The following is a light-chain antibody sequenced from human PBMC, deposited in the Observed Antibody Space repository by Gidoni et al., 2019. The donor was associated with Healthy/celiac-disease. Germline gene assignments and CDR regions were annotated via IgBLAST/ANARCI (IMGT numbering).Light chain of an antibody. CDR2: WES. Sequence: DIVLTQSPEPMAVSLGERATINCKFSQSVLYSSNNKNYLAWYQQKPGQAPKLLIYWESTRQSGVPDRFSGSGSGTDFTLTISSLQAEDVAVYYCQQYYSTPWTFGEGTKVEIK. V-gene: IGKV4-1*01. CDR3: QQYYSTPWT. CDR1: QSVLYSSNNKNY. J-gene: IGKJ1*01.